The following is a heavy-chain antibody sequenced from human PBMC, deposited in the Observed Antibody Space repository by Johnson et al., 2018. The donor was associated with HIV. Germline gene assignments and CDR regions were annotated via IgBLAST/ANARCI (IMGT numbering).Heavy chain of an antibody. J-gene: IGHJ3*02. CDR3: AKDMRGLVSTGGVVGAFDI. CDR1: GFTFDDYG. Sequence: VQLVESGGGVVRPGGSLRLSCAASGFTFDDYGMSWVRQAPGKGLEWVSLISWDGGSTYYADSVKGRFTISRDNSKNSLYLQMNSLRAEDTALYYCAKDMRGLVSTGGVVGAFDIWGQGTMVTVSS. CDR2: ISWDGGST. V-gene: IGHV3-43D*03. D-gene: IGHD2-8*02.